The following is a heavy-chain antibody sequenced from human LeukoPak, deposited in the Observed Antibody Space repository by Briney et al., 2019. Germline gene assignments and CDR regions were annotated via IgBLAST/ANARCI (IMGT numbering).Heavy chain of an antibody. V-gene: IGHV3-23*01. D-gene: IGHD5-12*01. CDR3: AKDQHGYDKPIDY. Sequence: GGSLRLSCAASGFTFNIFAMNWVRQASGRGLEWDSTISGSGISTYYADSVKGRFTISRDNSKNTLYLQINSLRDEDTAVYFCAKDQHGYDKPIDYWGQGTLVTVSS. CDR2: ISGSGIST. J-gene: IGHJ4*02. CDR1: GFTFNIFA.